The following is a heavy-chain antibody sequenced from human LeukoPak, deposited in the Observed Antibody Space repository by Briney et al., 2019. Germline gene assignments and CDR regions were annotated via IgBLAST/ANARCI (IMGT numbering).Heavy chain of an antibody. D-gene: IGHD1-26*01. V-gene: IGHV3-30*03. CDR1: GFSFSRYG. J-gene: IGHJ4*02. CDR3: ARENYRHSWEPHYLDY. CDR2: TSYDGSDK. Sequence: PGRSLRLSCAASGFSFSRYGMHWVRQAPGKGLEWVAVTSYDGSDKYYSDSVKGRFTISRDNSKNTLYLQMNGLRVEDTAVYYCARENYRHSWEPHYLDYWGQGTLVTVSS.